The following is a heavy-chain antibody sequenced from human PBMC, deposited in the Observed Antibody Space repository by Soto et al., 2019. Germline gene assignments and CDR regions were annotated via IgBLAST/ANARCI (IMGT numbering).Heavy chain of an antibody. Sequence: QVQLVQTGAEVKKPGSSVKVSCKASGGTFNSYAISWVRQAPGQGLEWMGGIIPIFGTANYAQNFQGRVAITADESTSATYMQLRSLRSEYTAVYYCALWGFIDGNKWKNNYGMDAWGQVTTVTVSS. V-gene: IGHV1-69*01. D-gene: IGHD1-1*01. CDR3: ALWGFIDGNKWKNNYGMDA. CDR1: GGTFNSYA. J-gene: IGHJ6*02. CDR2: IIPIFGTA.